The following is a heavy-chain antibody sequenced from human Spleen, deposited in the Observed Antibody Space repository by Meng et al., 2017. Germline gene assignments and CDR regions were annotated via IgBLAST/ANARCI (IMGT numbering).Heavy chain of an antibody. Sequence: GESLKISCAASGFTFSSYWMSWVRQAPGKGLECVANIKQDGSEKYYVDSVKGRFTISRDNAKNTLYLQMNSLRAEDTAVYYFTNDRLNHWGQGTLVTVSS. D-gene: IGHD1-1*01. CDR2: IKQDGSEK. CDR3: TNDRLNH. CDR1: GFTFSSYW. V-gene: IGHV3-7*01. J-gene: IGHJ1*01.